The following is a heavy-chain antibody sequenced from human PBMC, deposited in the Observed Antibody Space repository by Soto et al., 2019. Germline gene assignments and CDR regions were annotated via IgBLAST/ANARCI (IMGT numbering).Heavy chain of an antibody. D-gene: IGHD6-19*01. Sequence: QVQLVESGGGVVQPGRSLRLSCSASGFTFSSYAMQWVRQAPGKGLEWVAVISYDGSNKYYADSVKGRFTISRDNSKNTLYLQMNSLRAEDTAVYYCARSGIAVEDFDYWGQGTLVTVSS. V-gene: IGHV3-30-3*01. J-gene: IGHJ4*02. CDR1: GFTFSSYA. CDR3: ARSGIAVEDFDY. CDR2: ISYDGSNK.